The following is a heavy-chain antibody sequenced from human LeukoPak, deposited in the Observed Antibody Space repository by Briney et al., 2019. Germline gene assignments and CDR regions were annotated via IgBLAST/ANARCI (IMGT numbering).Heavy chain of an antibody. J-gene: IGHJ4*02. CDR1: GITLSNYG. V-gene: IGHV3-23*01. Sequence: PGGSLRLSCAVSGITLSNYGMSWVRQAPGKGLEWVAGISDSGGSTNYADSVKGRFTISRDNPKNTLYLQMNSLRAEDTAVYFCAKRGVVIRVILVRLHKEAYYFDYWGQGALVTVSS. D-gene: IGHD3-22*01. CDR3: AKRGVVIRVILVRLHKEAYYFDY. CDR2: ISDSGGST.